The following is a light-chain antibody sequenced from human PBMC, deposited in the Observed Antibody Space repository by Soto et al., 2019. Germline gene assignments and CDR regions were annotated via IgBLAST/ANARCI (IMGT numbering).Light chain of an antibody. CDR2: GAS. V-gene: IGKV3-20*01. CDR3: QQYGSSHT. Sequence: EIVLTQSPGTLSLSPGERATLSCRASQSVSSSYLAWYQQKPGQAPRLLIYGASSRATGIPDRFSGSGSGTAFTLTISRLEPDAFAVYYCQQYGSSHTFGQGTKLEIK. J-gene: IGKJ2*01. CDR1: QSVSSSY.